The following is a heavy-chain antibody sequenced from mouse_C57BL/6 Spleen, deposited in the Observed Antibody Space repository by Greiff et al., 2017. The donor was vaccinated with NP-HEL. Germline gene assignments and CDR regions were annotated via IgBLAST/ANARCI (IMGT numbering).Heavy chain of an antibody. CDR2: INPGSGGT. CDR3: ARLPSRYYYAMDY. Sequence: QVQLKQSGAELVRPGTSVKVSCKASGYAFTNYLIEWVKQRPGQGLEWIGVINPGSGGTNYNEKFKGKATLTADKSSSTAYMQLSSLTSEDSAVYFCARLPSRYYYAMDYWGQGTSVTVSS. J-gene: IGHJ4*01. CDR1: GYAFTNYL. V-gene: IGHV1-54*01.